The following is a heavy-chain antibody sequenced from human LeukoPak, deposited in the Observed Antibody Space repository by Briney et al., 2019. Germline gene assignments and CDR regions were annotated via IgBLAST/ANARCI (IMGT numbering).Heavy chain of an antibody. J-gene: IGHJ4*02. CDR1: GGSFSGYY. Sequence: SETLSLTCAVYGGSFSGYYWSWIRQPPGKGLEWIGEINHSGSTNYNPSLKSRVTISVDTSKNQFSLKLSSVTAADTAVYYCARRPEAAAPDYWGQGTLVTVSS. D-gene: IGHD6-13*01. CDR3: ARRPEAAAPDY. CDR2: INHSGST. V-gene: IGHV4-34*01.